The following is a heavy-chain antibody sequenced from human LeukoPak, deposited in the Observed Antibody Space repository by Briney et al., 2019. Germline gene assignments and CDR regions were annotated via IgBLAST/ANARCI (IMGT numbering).Heavy chain of an antibody. CDR1: GGSFSGYY. Sequence: SSETLSLTCAVYGGSFSGYYWSWIRQPPGKGLEWIGEINHSRSTNYNPSLKSRVTISVDTSKNQFSLKLSSVTAADTAVYYCARRTHCSSTSCYDYYYGMDVWGKGTTVTVSS. V-gene: IGHV4-34*01. CDR3: ARRTHCSSTSCYDYYYGMDV. CDR2: INHSRST. D-gene: IGHD2-2*01. J-gene: IGHJ6*04.